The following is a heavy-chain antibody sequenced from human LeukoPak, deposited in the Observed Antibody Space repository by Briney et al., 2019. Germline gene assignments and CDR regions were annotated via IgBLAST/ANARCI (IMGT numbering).Heavy chain of an antibody. Sequence: SETLSLTCTVSGGSISSYYWSWIRQPPGKGLEWIGYIYYSGSTNYNPSLKSRVTISVDTSKNQFSLKLSSVTAADTAVYYGARVYRTVFDYWGRGTLVTVSS. V-gene: IGHV4-59*01. J-gene: IGHJ4*02. D-gene: IGHD2/OR15-2a*01. CDR2: IYYSGST. CDR3: ARVYRTVFDY. CDR1: GGSISSYY.